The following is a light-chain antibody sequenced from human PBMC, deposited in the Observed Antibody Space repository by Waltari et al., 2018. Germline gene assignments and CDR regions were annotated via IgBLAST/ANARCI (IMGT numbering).Light chain of an antibody. Sequence: QSVLTQPPSASGAPGQSVTLSCSGRSSNIGSNYVYWYQQLPGTAPKLLIYYSNQRPSGVPDRFSGSKSGTSASLAITGLRSEDEADYYCAAWDNSLSSPVFGGGTRLTVL. CDR3: AAWDNSLSSPV. CDR1: SSNIGSNY. CDR2: YSN. V-gene: IGLV1-47*02. J-gene: IGLJ2*01.